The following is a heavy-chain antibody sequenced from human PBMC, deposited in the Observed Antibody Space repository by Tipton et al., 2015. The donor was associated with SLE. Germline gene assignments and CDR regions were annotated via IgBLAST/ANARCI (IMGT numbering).Heavy chain of an antibody. CDR1: GGSISGSTYY. V-gene: IGHV4-39*01. CDR3: ARRADY. J-gene: IGHJ4*02. CDR2: IYYNGGT. Sequence: TLSLTCTVSGGSISGSTYYWGWIRQPPGTGLEWIGSIYYNGGTYYNPSLKSRATISVDTSKNQFSLKLISVTAADTALYYCARRADYWGQGTLVTVSS.